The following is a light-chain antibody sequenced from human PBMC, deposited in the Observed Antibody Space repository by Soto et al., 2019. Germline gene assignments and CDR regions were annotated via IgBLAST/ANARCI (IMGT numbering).Light chain of an antibody. CDR1: QSVSSSY. V-gene: IGKV3-20*01. CDR2: GAS. Sequence: EIVLTQSPGTLSLSPGERATLSCRASQSVSSSYLAWYQQNRGQAPRLLIYGASSRAPGIPDRFGGSGSGTDFTLTISRLEPEDFAVYYCQQYGSSRCTFGQGTKV. J-gene: IGKJ1*01. CDR3: QQYGSSRCT.